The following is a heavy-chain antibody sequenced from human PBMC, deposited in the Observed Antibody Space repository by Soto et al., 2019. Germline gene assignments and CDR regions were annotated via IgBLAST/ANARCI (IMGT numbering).Heavy chain of an antibody. CDR2: IYYSGST. D-gene: IGHD1-1*01. CDR3: ARRYGYSFDY. Sequence: QVQLQESGPGLVKPSETLSLTCTVSGGSISSYYWSWIRQPPGKGLEWIGFIYYSGSTNYNPSLHIRVTIPAATSKNQFSLKLSSVPAADTAVYYCARRYGYSFDYWGQGTLVTVSS. CDR1: GGSISSYY. J-gene: IGHJ4*02. V-gene: IGHV4-59*08.